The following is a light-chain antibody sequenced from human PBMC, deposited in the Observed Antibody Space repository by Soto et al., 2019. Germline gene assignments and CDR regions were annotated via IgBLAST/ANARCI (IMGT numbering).Light chain of an antibody. CDR3: QQRPNWL. Sequence: EIMLTQSPATLSLSPGERATLSCRASQSVSSYLAWYQQKPGQAPRLLIYDASNRAPGIPARFSGSGSGTDFTLTISSLEPEDCAVYYCQQRPNWLFGGGTKVEIK. V-gene: IGKV3-11*01. CDR1: QSVSSY. J-gene: IGKJ4*01. CDR2: DAS.